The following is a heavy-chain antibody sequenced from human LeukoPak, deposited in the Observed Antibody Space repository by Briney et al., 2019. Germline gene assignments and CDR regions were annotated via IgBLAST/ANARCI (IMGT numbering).Heavy chain of an antibody. D-gene: IGHD2-15*01. J-gene: IGHJ4*02. CDR2: INPNSGGT. CDR3: ARDLRYCSGGSCYGVIIAFDY. V-gene: IGHV1-2*02. CDR1: GYTLTGYY. Sequence: ASEKVSCKASGYTLTGYYMHWVRQAPGQGLEWMGWINPNSGGTNYAQKFQGRVTMTRDTSISTAYMELSRLRSDDTAVYYCARDLRYCSGGSCYGVIIAFDYWGQGTLVTVSS.